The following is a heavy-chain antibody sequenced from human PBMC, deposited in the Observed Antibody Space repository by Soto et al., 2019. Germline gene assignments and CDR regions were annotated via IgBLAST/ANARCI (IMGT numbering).Heavy chain of an antibody. CDR1: GFTFDDYA. CDR3: AKDLGSSWYRDAFDI. V-gene: IGHV3-9*01. J-gene: IGHJ3*02. CDR2: ISWNSGSI. D-gene: IGHD6-13*01. Sequence: GGSLRLSCAASGFTFDDYAMHWVRQAPGKGLEWVSGISWNSGSIGYADSVKGRFTISRDNAKNSLYLQMNSLRAEDTDLYYCAKDLGSSWYRDAFDIWGQGTMVTVSS.